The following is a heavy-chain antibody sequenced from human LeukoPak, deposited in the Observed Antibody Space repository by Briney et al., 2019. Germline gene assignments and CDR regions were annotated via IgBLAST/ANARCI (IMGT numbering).Heavy chain of an antibody. CDR2: IIPIFGTA. D-gene: IGHD4-11*01. V-gene: IGHV1-69*05. CDR3: ATTVTAWFDP. J-gene: IGHJ5*02. Sequence: SVKVSCKASGGTFSSYAISWVRQAPGQGLEWMGGIIPIFGTANYAQKFQGRVTITTDESTSTAYMELSSLRSEDTAVYYCATTVTAWFDPWGQGTLVTVSS. CDR1: GGTFSSYA.